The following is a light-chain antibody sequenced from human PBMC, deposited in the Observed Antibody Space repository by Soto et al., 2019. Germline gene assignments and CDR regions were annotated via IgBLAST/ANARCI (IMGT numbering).Light chain of an antibody. Sequence: EIVLTQSPATLSLSPGERATLSCRASQSVSSYLAWYQQKPGQAPRLLIYDASNRATGIPTRFSGSGSGTDFTLTISSLEPEDFAVYYCQQRSSWPGTFCPGTQVDIK. V-gene: IGKV3-11*01. CDR1: QSVSSY. CDR2: DAS. J-gene: IGKJ3*01. CDR3: QQRSSWPGT.